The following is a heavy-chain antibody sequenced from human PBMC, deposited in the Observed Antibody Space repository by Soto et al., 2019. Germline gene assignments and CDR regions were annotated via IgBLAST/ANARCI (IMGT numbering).Heavy chain of an antibody. Sequence: SETLSLTCAVSGGSFSGLSWTWIRQPPREGLEWIGEINHSGTTNLNPSLRSRLTISLDSSKKHFSLKWTSMTAADAAVYYCSRADRTLVTSYGLDVSGPGTTVTVS. CDR2: INHSGTT. CDR1: GGSFSGLS. D-gene: IGHD2-21*02. V-gene: IGHV4-34*01. CDR3: SRADRTLVTSYGLDV. J-gene: IGHJ6*02.